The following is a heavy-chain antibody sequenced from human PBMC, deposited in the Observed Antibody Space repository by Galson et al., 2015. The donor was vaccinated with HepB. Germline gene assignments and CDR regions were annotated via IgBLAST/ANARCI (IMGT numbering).Heavy chain of an antibody. CDR2: ISSSGSTI. CDR3: ARDVRAFPGFGLDY. Sequence: SLRLSCAASGFTFSSYEMNWVRQAPGKGLEWVSYISSSGSTIYYADSVKGRFTISRDNAKNSLYLQMNSLRAEDTAVYYCARDVRAFPGFGLDYWGQGTLVTVSS. D-gene: IGHD3-3*02. V-gene: IGHV3-48*03. J-gene: IGHJ4*02. CDR1: GFTFSSYE.